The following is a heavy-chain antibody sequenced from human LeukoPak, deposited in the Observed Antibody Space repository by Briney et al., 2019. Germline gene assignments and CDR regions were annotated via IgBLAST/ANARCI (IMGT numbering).Heavy chain of an antibody. CDR3: AKSSGWYAHDAFDI. J-gene: IGHJ3*02. V-gene: IGHV3-7*01. CDR2: INQGGSEK. Sequence: PGGSLRLSCAASGFTFSSYWMSWVRQAPGKGLEWVANINQGGSEKYYVDSVKGRFTISRDNAKNFLYLQMNSLRAEDTAVYYCAKSSGWYAHDAFDIWGQGTMVTVSS. D-gene: IGHD6-19*01. CDR1: GFTFSSYW.